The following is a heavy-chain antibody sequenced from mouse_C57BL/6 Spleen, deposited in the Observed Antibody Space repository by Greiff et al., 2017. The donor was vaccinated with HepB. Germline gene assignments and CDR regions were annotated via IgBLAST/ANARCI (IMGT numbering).Heavy chain of an antibody. D-gene: IGHD2-2*01. V-gene: IGHV5-17*01. Sequence: EVMLVESGGGLVKPGGSLKLSCAASGFTFSDYGMHWVRQAPEKGLEWVAYISSGSSTIYYADTVKGRFTISRDNAKNTLFLQMTSLRSEDTAMYYCARGGYPAWFAYWGQGTLVTVSA. CDR1: GFTFSDYG. CDR3: ARGGYPAWFAY. J-gene: IGHJ3*01. CDR2: ISSGSSTI.